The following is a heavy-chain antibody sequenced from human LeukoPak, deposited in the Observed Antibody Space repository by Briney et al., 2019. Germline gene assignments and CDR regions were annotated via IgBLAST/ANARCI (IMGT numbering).Heavy chain of an antibody. D-gene: IGHD4-11*01. Sequence: ASVKVSCKASGYTFTGYYMHWVRQAPGQGLEWMGWINPNSGGTNYAQKLQGRVTMTRDTSISTAYMELSRLRSDDTAVYYCARSDSPSNWFDPWGQGTLVTVSS. CDR3: ARSDSPSNWFDP. V-gene: IGHV1-2*02. CDR1: GYTFTGYY. J-gene: IGHJ5*02. CDR2: INPNSGGT.